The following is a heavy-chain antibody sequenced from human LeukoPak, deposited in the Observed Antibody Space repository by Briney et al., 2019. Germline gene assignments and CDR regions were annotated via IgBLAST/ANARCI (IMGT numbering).Heavy chain of an antibody. CDR1: GGSISSSSYY. V-gene: IGHV4-39*01. CDR3: ARPTLGYCSSTSCYQNYYYYMDV. CDR2: IYYSGST. J-gene: IGHJ6*03. Sequence: SETLSLTCTVSGGSISSSSYYWGWIRQPPGKGLEWIGSIYYSGSTYYNPFLKSRVTISVDTSKNQFSLKLSSVTAADTAVYYCARPTLGYCSSTSCYQNYYYYMDVWGKGTTVTVSS. D-gene: IGHD2-2*01.